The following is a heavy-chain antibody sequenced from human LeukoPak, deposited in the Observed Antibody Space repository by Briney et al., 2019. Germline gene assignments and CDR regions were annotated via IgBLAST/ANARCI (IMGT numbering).Heavy chain of an antibody. D-gene: IGHD2-15*01. Sequence: SETLSLTCTVSGGSISSYYWGWIRQPPGKGLEWIGYIYYSGSTNYNPSLKSRVTISVDTSKNQFSLKLSSVTAADTAVYYCARSVEGYCRGGSCYYYSYYMDVWGKGTTVTVSS. J-gene: IGHJ6*03. CDR1: GGSISSYY. V-gene: IGHV4-59*01. CDR2: IYYSGST. CDR3: ARSVEGYCRGGSCYYYSYYMDV.